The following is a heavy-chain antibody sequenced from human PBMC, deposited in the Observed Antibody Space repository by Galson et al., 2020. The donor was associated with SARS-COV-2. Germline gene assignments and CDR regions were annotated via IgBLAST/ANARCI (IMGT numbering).Heavy chain of an antibody. CDR3: ARHAYDQLDY. V-gene: IGHV4-39*01. CDR2: NYYTEHT. D-gene: IGHD3-22*01. Sequence: SETLSLTCNVSGHSLSRSSYYWGWIRQAPGKGLEWIGSNYYTEHTYYNAALKTRVTISIDTSKNQFSLKLNSVTAADTALYYCARHAYDQLDYWGQGTLVTVSS. J-gene: IGHJ4*02. CDR1: GHSLSRSSYY.